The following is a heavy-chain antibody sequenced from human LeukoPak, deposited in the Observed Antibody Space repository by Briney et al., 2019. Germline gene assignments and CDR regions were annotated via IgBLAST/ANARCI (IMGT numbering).Heavy chain of an antibody. CDR2: MNPTSGDT. CDR3: ARVVMKAFYYYYMDV. J-gene: IGHJ6*03. D-gene: IGHD2-21*01. CDR1: GYTFSDYD. Sequence: ASVKVSCKASGYTFSDYDVNWVRQAPGQGLEWMGWMNPTSGDTGYAQKFQGRVTMTRSMTRNTAYMELSRLRSEDTAVYFCARVVMKAFYYYYMDVWGKGTTIIISS. V-gene: IGHV1-8*01.